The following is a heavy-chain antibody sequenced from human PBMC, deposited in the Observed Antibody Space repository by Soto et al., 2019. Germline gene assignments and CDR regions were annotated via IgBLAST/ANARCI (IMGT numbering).Heavy chain of an antibody. Sequence: QVQLVQSGAEVKKPGSSVKVSCTASRGTFSYSTISWVRQAPGQGLEWMGRVIPMVGMSSYAQKFQGRLTITADKSTSTVYMVLNSLRPEDTAVYYCATNYGSGSRHFDYWGQGTVVTVSS. CDR2: VIPMVGMS. J-gene: IGHJ4*02. V-gene: IGHV1-69*02. CDR1: RGTFSYST. CDR3: ATNYGSGSRHFDY. D-gene: IGHD3-10*01.